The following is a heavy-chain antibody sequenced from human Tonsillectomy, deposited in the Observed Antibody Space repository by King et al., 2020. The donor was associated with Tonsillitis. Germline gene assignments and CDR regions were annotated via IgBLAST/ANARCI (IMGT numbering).Heavy chain of an antibody. CDR2: IIPIVGTP. V-gene: IGHV1-69*18. D-gene: IGHD3-22*01. CDR1: GGTFNIYA. CDR3: AILPASGSNYRNNSGERNAYHYLDY. Sequence: EQLVQSGAEVKRPGSSVKVSCKVSGGTFNIYALNWVRQAPGQGLEWLGMIIPIVGTPNYAQRFQGRVAITADDSTTTGYMELSSLRSEDTALYFCAILPASGSNYRNNSGERNAYHYLDYWGQGTLVTVAS. J-gene: IGHJ4*02.